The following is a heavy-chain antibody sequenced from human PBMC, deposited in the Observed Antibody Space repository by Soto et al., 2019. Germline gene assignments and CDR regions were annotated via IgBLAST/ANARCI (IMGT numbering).Heavy chain of an antibody. Sequence: GGSLRLSCAASGFTFSSYSMNWVRQAPGKGLEWVSSISSSSSYIYYADSVKGRFTISRDNAKNSLYLQMNSLRAEDTAVYYCAREDYGDYWFDPWGQGTLVTVSS. CDR1: GFTFSSYS. CDR3: AREDYGDYWFDP. CDR2: ISSSSSYI. D-gene: IGHD4-17*01. J-gene: IGHJ5*02. V-gene: IGHV3-21*01.